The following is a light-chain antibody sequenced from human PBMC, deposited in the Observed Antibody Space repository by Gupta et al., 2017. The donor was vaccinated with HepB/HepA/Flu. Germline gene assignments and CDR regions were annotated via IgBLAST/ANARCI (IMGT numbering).Light chain of an antibody. CDR2: GAS. CDR3: QQYGNSPFT. CDR1: QSVSINY. Sequence: EVVLTQSPDTLSLSPGDGATLSCRASQSVSINYLAWYQQKPGQTPRLLIYGASTRATGIPDRFSGSGSGTDFTLTISRLEPEDFAVYYCQQYGNSPFTFGPGTKVDIK. V-gene: IGKV3-20*01. J-gene: IGKJ3*01.